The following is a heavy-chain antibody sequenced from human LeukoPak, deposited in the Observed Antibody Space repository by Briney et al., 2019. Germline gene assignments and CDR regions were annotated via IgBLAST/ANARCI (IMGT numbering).Heavy chain of an antibody. J-gene: IGHJ4*02. D-gene: IGHD4-17*01. CDR3: AKLGDYGY. V-gene: IGHV3-23*01. CDR2: ISGSGVST. CDR1: GFTFSTYA. Sequence: GGSLRLSCAASGFTFSTYAMSWVRQAPGKGLEWVSAISGSGVSTYYADSVKGRFTVSRDNSKNTLYLQMSSLRAEDTAVYYCAKLGDYGYWGQGTLVTASS.